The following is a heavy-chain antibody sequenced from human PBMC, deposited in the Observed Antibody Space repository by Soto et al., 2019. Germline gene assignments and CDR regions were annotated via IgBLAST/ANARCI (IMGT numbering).Heavy chain of an antibody. CDR1: GLSITDSEMG. CDR2: IDSSGEK. D-gene: IGHD6-19*01. Sequence: QVTLKESGPVLVKPTETLTLRCTVSGLSITDSEMGVSWIRQPQGQPLEWLAHIDSSGEKSYRTFLKNRLAIAKDTSKSQIVLTMTNMDPADTATYYCARRHLAVAVSPWFDPWGQGIPVTVSS. V-gene: IGHV2-26*01. CDR3: ARRHLAVAVSPWFDP. J-gene: IGHJ5*02.